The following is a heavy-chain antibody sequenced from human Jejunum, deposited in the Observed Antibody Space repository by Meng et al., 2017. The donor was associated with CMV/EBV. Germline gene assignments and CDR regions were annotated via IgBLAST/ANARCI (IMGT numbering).Heavy chain of an antibody. CDR3: ARGNYPWYFDY. V-gene: IGHV3-11*05. J-gene: IGHJ4*02. Sequence: QWQLVRSGGGLVKPGESLRLSCAASGFSFSAHYINWIRQAPGKGLEWIVYIGSSSSFTNYADSVKGRFTISRDNAKNSVYLQMNSLRAEDTAVYYCARGNYPWYFDYWGQGTLVTVSS. D-gene: IGHD3-10*01. CDR1: GFSFSAHY. CDR2: IGSSSSFT.